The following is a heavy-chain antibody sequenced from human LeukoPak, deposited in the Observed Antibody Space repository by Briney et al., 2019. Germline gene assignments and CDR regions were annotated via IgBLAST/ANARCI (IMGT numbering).Heavy chain of an antibody. CDR1: GGSISYYY. V-gene: IGHV4-59*08. CDR2: IYYSGST. Sequence: PSETLSLTCTVSGGSISYYYWSWIRQPPGKGLEWIGYIYYSGSTNYNPSLKSRVTISVDTSKNQFSLKLSSVTAADTAVYYCARSPGYSSSWRDNWFDPWGQGTLVAVSS. D-gene: IGHD6-13*01. CDR3: ARSPGYSSSWRDNWFDP. J-gene: IGHJ5*02.